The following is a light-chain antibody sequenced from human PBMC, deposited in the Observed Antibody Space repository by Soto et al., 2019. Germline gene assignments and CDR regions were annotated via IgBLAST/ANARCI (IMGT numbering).Light chain of an antibody. V-gene: IGKV1-5*03. Sequence: DIQMTQSPSTLSASVGDRVTITCRASQSISSWLAWYQQKPGKAPKLLIYKASSLESGVPSRFSCTGSGTAFTLTISSLQPDDFANYYCQQYKSYSLTFGGGTKVEIK. CDR3: QQYKSYSLT. J-gene: IGKJ4*01. CDR2: KAS. CDR1: QSISSW.